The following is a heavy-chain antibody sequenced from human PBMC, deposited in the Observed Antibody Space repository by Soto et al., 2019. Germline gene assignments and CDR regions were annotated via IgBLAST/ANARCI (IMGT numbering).Heavy chain of an antibody. D-gene: IGHD3-3*01. Sequence: QVQLVESGGGVVQPGRSLRLSCAASGFTFSDLDMHWVRQAPGKGLEWVAVISSGGTYTYYADSVKGRFTVSRDNSKNTLYLQMNSLRADDTAVYYCYDLCWEHWGQGTLVTVSS. CDR2: ISSGGTYT. V-gene: IGHV3-30-3*01. CDR1: GFTFSDLD. J-gene: IGHJ4*02. CDR3: YDLCWEH.